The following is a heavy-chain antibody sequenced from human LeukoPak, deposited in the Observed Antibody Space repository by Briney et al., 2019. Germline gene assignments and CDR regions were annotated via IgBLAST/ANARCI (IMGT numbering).Heavy chain of an antibody. CDR2: INAYSGNT. Sequence: ASVKVSCKASGYTFTGYYMHWVQQAPGQGLEWMGWINAYSGNTNYAQNLQGRVTMTTDTSTSTAYMELRSLRSDDTAVYYCARAPDDYDFWSGPFDYWGRGTLVTVSS. V-gene: IGHV1-18*04. CDR1: GYTFTGYY. J-gene: IGHJ4*02. CDR3: ARAPDDYDFWSGPFDY. D-gene: IGHD3-3*01.